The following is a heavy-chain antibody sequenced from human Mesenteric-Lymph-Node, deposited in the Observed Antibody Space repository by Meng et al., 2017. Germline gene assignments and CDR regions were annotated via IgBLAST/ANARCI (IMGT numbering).Heavy chain of an antibody. V-gene: IGHV3-21*04. Sequence: GESLKISCAASGFTFSSYSMNWVRQAPGKGLEWVSSISSSSSYIYYADSVKGRFTISRDNSQNTLYLQMNSLRAEDTAPYYCAKSYSSDWYLDYWGQGTLVTVSS. J-gene: IGHJ4*02. CDR3: AKSYSSDWYLDY. CDR2: ISSSSSYI. D-gene: IGHD6-19*01. CDR1: GFTFSSYS.